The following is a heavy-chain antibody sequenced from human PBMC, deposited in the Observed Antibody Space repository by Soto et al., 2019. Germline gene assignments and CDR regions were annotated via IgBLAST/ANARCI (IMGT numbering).Heavy chain of an antibody. CDR3: ARVQSLSWIDYFDY. Sequence: ASVKRSCKASGGSFSSYGMSCVRQAPGQGLEWMGWISAYNGNTNYAQKLQGRVTMTTDPSTSTAYMELRSLSSDDTAVSSCARVQSLSWIDYFDYWGQGPLVTVSS. V-gene: IGHV1-18*01. D-gene: IGHD2-2*03. J-gene: IGHJ4*02. CDR1: GGSFSSYG. CDR2: ISAYNGNT.